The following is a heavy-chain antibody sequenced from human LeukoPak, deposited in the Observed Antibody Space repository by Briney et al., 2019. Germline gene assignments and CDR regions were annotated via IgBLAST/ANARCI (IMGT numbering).Heavy chain of an antibody. D-gene: IGHD3-10*01. J-gene: IGHJ4*02. V-gene: IGHV2-26*01. CDR3: ARGNYFDS. CDR2: VFSNDEK. Sequence: SGPTLVNPTETLTLTCTVSGFSLSDRRVGVSWIRQPPGKALEWLAHVFSNDEKSYSTSLKSRLTISKDTSKSQVVLTMTNMDPVDTATYFRARGNYFDSWGQGTLVTVSS. CDR1: GFSLSDRRVG.